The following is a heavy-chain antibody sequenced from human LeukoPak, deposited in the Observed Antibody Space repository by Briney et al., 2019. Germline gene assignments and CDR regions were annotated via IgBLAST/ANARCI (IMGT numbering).Heavy chain of an antibody. CDR1: GGSISSGGYS. J-gene: IGHJ4*02. D-gene: IGHD4-17*01. V-gene: IGHV4-30-2*01. CDR3: ARVVAYGDYYFDY. Sequence: SQTLSLTCAVSGGSISSGGYSWSWIRQPPGKGLEWIGYIYHSGSTYYNPSLKSRVTISVDRSKNLFSLKLSSVTAADTAVYYCARVVAYGDYYFDYWGQGTLVTVSS. CDR2: IYHSGST.